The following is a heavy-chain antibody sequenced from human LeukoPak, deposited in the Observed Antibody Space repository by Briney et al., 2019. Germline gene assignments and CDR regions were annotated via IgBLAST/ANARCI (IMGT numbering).Heavy chain of an antibody. CDR1: SGSISSSSYF. Sequence: SETLSLTCTVSSGSISSSSYFWGWVRQPPGKGLVWIGSLYYSGSTYYNPSLKSRVTISVDTSKNQCSLKLSSVIAADTAVYYCARTRDDYNFRGTLDIWDQGTMLTVSS. CDR3: ARTRDDYNFRGTLDI. CDR2: LYYSGST. D-gene: IGHD5-24*01. J-gene: IGHJ3*02. V-gene: IGHV4-39*01.